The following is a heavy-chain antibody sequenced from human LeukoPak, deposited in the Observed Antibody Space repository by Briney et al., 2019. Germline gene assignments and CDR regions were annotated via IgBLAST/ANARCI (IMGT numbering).Heavy chain of an antibody. CDR1: GGSFSGYY. Sequence: PSETLSLTCAVYGGSFSGYYWSWIRQPPGKGLEWIGEINHSGSTNYNPSLKSRATISVDTSKNQLSLKLSSVTAADTAVYYCARGVRGGIAARPPHFDYWGQGTLVTVSS. CDR2: INHSGST. V-gene: IGHV4-34*01. J-gene: IGHJ4*02. D-gene: IGHD6-6*01. CDR3: ARGVRGGIAARPPHFDY.